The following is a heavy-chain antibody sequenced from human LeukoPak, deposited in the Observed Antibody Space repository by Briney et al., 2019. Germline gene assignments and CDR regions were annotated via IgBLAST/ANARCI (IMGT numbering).Heavy chain of an antibody. J-gene: IGHJ4*02. V-gene: IGHV3-23*01. Sequence: PGGSLRLSCAASRFTFSSYAMNWVRQAPGKGLEWVSAISGSGGSTYYVDSVKGRFTISRDNSKNTLYLQMNSLRAEDTAVYYCAKGGTRTKRGFFDYWGQGTLVTVSS. CDR2: ISGSGGST. CDR1: RFTFSSYA. CDR3: AKGGTRTKRGFFDY. D-gene: IGHD1-14*01.